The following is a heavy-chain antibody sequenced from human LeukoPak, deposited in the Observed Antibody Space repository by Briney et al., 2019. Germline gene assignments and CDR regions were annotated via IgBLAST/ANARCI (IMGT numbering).Heavy chain of an antibody. V-gene: IGHV3-7*04. Sequence: PGGSLRLSCAASGSTFSSFWMNWVRQAPGKGLEWVANIKQDGSEKFYVDSVKGRFTISRDNAKNSLYLQMNSLRAEDTAVYYCARAVSSGYYNLYFDYWGQGTLVTVSS. D-gene: IGHD3-3*01. CDR3: ARAVSSGYYNLYFDY. CDR1: GSTFSSFW. CDR2: IKQDGSEK. J-gene: IGHJ4*02.